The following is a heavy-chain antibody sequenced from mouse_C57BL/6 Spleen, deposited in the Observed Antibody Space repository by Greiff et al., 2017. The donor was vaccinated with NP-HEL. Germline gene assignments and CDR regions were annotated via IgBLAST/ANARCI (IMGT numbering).Heavy chain of an antibody. J-gene: IGHJ3*01. D-gene: IGHD2-4*01. CDR3: ARNNYDFEAWFAY. Sequence: VQLQQSGPELVKPGASVKIPCKASGYTFTDYNMDWVKQSPGKSLEWIGDINPNNGGTIYNQKFKGKATLTVDKSSSTAYMELRSLTSEDTAVYYCARNNYDFEAWFAYWGQGTLVTVSA. CDR2: INPNNGGT. CDR1: GYTFTDYN. V-gene: IGHV1-18*01.